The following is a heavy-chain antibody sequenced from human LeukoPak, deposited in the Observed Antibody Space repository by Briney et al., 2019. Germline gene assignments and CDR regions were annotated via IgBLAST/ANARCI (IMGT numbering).Heavy chain of an antibody. D-gene: IGHD6-13*01. J-gene: IGHJ5*02. CDR1: GYTFTGYY. V-gene: IGHV1-69*04. Sequence: SVKVSCKASGYTFTGYYMHWVRQAPGQGLEWMGRIIPILGIANYAQKFQGRVTITADKSTSTAYMELSSLRSEDTAVYYCARDRVLAAAGTNWFDPWGQGTLVTVSS. CDR2: IIPILGIA. CDR3: ARDRVLAAAGTNWFDP.